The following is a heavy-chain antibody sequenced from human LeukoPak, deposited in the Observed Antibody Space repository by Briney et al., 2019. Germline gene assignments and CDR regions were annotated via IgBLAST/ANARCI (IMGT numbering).Heavy chain of an antibody. J-gene: IGHJ4*02. Sequence: ASVKVSCKASGYTFTSYDINWVRQATGQGLEWMGWMNPNSGNTGYAQKFQGRVTITRNTSISTAYMELSRLRSDDTAVYYCAGDGRRIAAAYWGQGTLVTVSS. CDR2: MNPNSGNT. CDR3: AGDGRRIAAAY. CDR1: GYTFTSYD. V-gene: IGHV1-8*03. D-gene: IGHD6-13*01.